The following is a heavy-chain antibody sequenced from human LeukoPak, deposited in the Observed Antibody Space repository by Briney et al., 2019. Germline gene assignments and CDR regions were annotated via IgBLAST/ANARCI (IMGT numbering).Heavy chain of an antibody. V-gene: IGHV4-30-4*01. CDR2: IYYSGST. CDR3: ARDRWFGESEYYFDY. D-gene: IGHD3-10*01. Sequence: SQTLSLTCTVSGGSISSGDYYWSWIRQPPGKGLEWIVYIYYSGSTYYNPSLKSRVTISVDTSKNQFSLKLSSVAAADTAVYYCARDRWFGESEYYFDYWGQGTLVTVSS. CDR1: GGSISSGDYY. J-gene: IGHJ4*02.